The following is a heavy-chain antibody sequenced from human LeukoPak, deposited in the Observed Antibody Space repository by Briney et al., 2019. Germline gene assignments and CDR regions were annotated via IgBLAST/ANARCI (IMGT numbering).Heavy chain of an antibody. CDR2: INHSGST. J-gene: IGHJ4*02. CDR1: GGSFSGYY. Sequence: KPSETLSLTCAVYGGSFSGYYWSCIRQPPGKGLEWIGEINHSGSTNYNPSLKSRVTISVDTSKNQFSLKLSSVTAADTAVYYCAGYYGSGSGLDYWGQGTLVTVSS. D-gene: IGHD3-10*01. CDR3: AGYYGSGSGLDY. V-gene: IGHV4-34*01.